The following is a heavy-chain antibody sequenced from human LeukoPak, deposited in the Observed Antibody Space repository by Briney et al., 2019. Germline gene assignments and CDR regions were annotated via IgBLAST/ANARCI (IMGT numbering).Heavy chain of an antibody. V-gene: IGHV3-20*04. CDR1: GFTFDDYG. Sequence: RPGGSLRLSCAASGFTFDDYGMSWVRQAPGKGLEWVSGINWNGGSTGYADSVKGRFTISRDNAKNSLCLQMNSLRAEDTALYYCARVRLYCSSSSCPGDHWGQGTLVTVSS. J-gene: IGHJ4*02. CDR2: INWNGGST. D-gene: IGHD2-15*01. CDR3: ARVRLYCSSSSCPGDH.